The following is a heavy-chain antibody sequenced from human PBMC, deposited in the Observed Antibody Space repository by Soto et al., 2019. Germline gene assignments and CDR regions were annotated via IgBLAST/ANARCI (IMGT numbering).Heavy chain of an antibody. D-gene: IGHD3-22*01. CDR2: IYPGDSDT. CDR3: ARGDSSGLEDY. CDR1: GYSFTSYW. Sequence: GESLMIYCKGYGYSFTSYWIVWVRQMPAKGLEWMGIIYPGDSDTRYSPSFQGQVSMSADKSISTAYLQWSSVEASDTAMYYCARGDSSGLEDYWGQGTPVTVSS. J-gene: IGHJ4*02. V-gene: IGHV5-51*01.